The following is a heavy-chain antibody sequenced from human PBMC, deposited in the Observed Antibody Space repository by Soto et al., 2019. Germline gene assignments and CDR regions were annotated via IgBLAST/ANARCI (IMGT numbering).Heavy chain of an antibody. CDR1: GGTFSSYA. Sequence: QVQLVQSGAEVKKPGSSVKVSCKASGGTFSSYAISWVRQAPGQGLEWMGGIIPIFGTANYAQKFQGRVTITADKSTSTAYMELSSLRSEDTAVYYCAGFYGSGSYRYYYVMDVWGQGTTVTVSS. J-gene: IGHJ6*02. CDR2: IIPIFGTA. D-gene: IGHD3-10*01. V-gene: IGHV1-69*06. CDR3: AGFYGSGSYRYYYVMDV.